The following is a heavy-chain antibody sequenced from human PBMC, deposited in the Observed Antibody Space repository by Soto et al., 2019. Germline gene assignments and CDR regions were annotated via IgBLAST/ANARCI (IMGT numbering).Heavy chain of an antibody. J-gene: IGHJ6*02. CDR1: GGSISSYY. CDR3: ARDRAYGMDV. Sequence: LSLTCTVSGGSISSYYWSWIRQPPGKGLEWIGYIYYSGSTNYNPSLKSRVTISVDTSKNQFSLKLSSVTAADTAVYYCARDRAYGMDVWGQGTTVTVSS. V-gene: IGHV4-59*01. CDR2: IYYSGST.